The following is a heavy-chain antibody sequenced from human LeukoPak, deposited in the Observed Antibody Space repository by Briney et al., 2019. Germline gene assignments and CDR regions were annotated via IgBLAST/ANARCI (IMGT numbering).Heavy chain of an antibody. CDR3: ARGRSARDYDYVWGSYRPTYFDY. V-gene: IGHV4-34*01. J-gene: IGHJ4*02. Sequence: KPSETLSLTCAVYGGSFSGYYWSWIRQPPGKGLEWIGEINHSGSTNYNPSLKSRVTISVDTSKNQFSLKLSSVTAADTAVYYCARGRSARDYDYVWGSYRPTYFDYWGQGTLVTVSS. D-gene: IGHD3-16*02. CDR1: GGSFSGYY. CDR2: INHSGST.